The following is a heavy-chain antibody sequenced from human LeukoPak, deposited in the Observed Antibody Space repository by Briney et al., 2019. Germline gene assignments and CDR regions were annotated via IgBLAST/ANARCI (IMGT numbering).Heavy chain of an antibody. CDR3: ARFRKTYYYYYYMDV. CDR1: GYSISNAYY. Sequence: SETLSLTCAVSGYSISNAYYWGWIRQPPGKDLEWIGSMFHSGNTYYNPSLKSRVTISGDTSKNQFSLKLNSVTAADTAVYYCARFRKTYYYYYYMDVWGKGTTVTVSS. CDR2: MFHSGNT. V-gene: IGHV4-38-2*01. J-gene: IGHJ6*03.